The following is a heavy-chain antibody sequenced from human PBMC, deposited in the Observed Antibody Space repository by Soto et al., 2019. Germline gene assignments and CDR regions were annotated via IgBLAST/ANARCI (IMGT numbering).Heavy chain of an antibody. CDR2: ISWNSGSI. J-gene: IGHJ3*02. CDR1: GFTFDDYA. CDR3: AKDINLGGYCSGGSCYSVAFDI. Sequence: PGGSLRLSCAASGFTFDDYAMHWVRQAPGKGLEWVSGISWNSGSIGYADSVKGRFTISRDNAKNSLYLQMNSLRAEDTALYYCAKDINLGGYCSGGSCYSVAFDIWGQGTMVTVSS. D-gene: IGHD2-15*01. V-gene: IGHV3-9*01.